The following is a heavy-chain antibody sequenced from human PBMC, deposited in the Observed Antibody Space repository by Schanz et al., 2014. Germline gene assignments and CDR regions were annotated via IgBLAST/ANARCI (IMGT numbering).Heavy chain of an antibody. J-gene: IGHJ5*02. CDR3: AKATDWPVTRFDP. D-gene: IGHD3-9*01. CDR2: IKKDGSEK. V-gene: IGHV3-7*03. CDR1: GFTFSSYA. Sequence: DVHLLESGGGLVQPGGSLRLSCAASGFTFSSYAMSWVRQAPGKGLEWVANIKKDGSEKYYVDSVKGRFTISRDNSKNTLYLQMNSLRAEDTAVYYCAKATDWPVTRFDPWGQGTLVTVSS.